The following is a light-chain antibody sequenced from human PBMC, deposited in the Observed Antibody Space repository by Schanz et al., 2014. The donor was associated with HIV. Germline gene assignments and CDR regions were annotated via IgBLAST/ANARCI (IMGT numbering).Light chain of an antibody. J-gene: IGLJ2*01. Sequence: SVLTQPASVSGSPGQSITISCTGTSSDVGGYNYVSWYQQHPGKAPKLMIYEVSNRPSGVSNRFSGSKSGNTASLTISGLQAEDEADYYCSSYTSSSTLEFGGGTKLTV. CDR3: SSYTSSSTLE. V-gene: IGLV2-14*03. CDR2: EVS. CDR1: SSDVGGYNY.